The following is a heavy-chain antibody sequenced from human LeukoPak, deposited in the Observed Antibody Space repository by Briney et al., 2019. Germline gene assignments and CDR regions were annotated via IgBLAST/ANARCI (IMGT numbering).Heavy chain of an antibody. V-gene: IGHV3-20*01. J-gene: IGHJ4*02. Sequence: PGGSLRLSCAASGFTFDDYGMSWVRQAPGKGLEWVSGINWNGGSTGYADSVKGRFTISRDNAKNSLYLQMNSLRAEDTALYHCARGGNHKYSSGWYDDYWGQGTLVTVSS. D-gene: IGHD6-19*01. CDR3: ARGGNHKYSSGWYDDY. CDR2: INWNGGST. CDR1: GFTFDDYG.